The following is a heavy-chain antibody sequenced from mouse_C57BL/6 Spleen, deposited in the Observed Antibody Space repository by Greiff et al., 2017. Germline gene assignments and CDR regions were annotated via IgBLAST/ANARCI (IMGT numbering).Heavy chain of an antibody. Sequence: QVQLQQSGAELVKPGASVKMSCKASGYTFTTYPMEWMKQNPGKSLEWIGNFHPYNDDTKYNEKFKGKATLTVEKSSSTVYLELSRLTSDDSAVYYYARGCYGYGGWFAYWGQGTLVTVAA. J-gene: IGHJ3*01. V-gene: IGHV1-47*01. D-gene: IGHD2-2*01. CDR1: GYTFTTYP. CDR3: ARGCYGYGGWFAY. CDR2: FHPYNDDT.